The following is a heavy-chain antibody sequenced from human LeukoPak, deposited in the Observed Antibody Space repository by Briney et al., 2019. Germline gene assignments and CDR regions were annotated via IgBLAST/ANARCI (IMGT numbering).Heavy chain of an antibody. V-gene: IGHV3-7*04. CDR3: ARGGITIFGVAIIENFDY. J-gene: IGHJ4*02. CDR2: IKQDGSEK. D-gene: IGHD3-3*01. CDR1: GFTFSSYW. Sequence: PGGSLRLSCAASGFTFSSYWMSWVRQAPGKGLEWVANIKQDGSEKYYVDSVKGRFTISRDSAKNSLYLQMNSLRAEDTAVYYCARGGITIFGVAIIENFDYWGQGTLVTVSS.